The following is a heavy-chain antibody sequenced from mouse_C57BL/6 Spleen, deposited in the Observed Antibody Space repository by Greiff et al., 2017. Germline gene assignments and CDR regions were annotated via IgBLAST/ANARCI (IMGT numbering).Heavy chain of an antibody. V-gene: IGHV1-7*01. J-gene: IGHJ4*01. Sequence: QVHVKQSGAELAKPGASVKLSCKASGYTFTSYWMHWVKQRPGQGLEWIGYINPSSGYTKYNQKFKDKATLTADKSSSTAYMQLSSLTYEDSAVYYCARFIYYDYDGNYYAMDYWGQGTSVTVSS. CDR3: ARFIYYDYDGNYYAMDY. CDR1: GYTFTSYW. CDR2: INPSSGYT. D-gene: IGHD2-4*01.